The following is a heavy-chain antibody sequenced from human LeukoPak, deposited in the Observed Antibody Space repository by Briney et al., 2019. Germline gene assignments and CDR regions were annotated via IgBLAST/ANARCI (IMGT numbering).Heavy chain of an antibody. Sequence: SETLSLACTVSGGSISSGGYSWSWIRQPPGKGLEWIGYIYHSGSTYYNPSLKSRVTISVDRSKNQFSLKLSSVTAADTAVYYCARGARGSWSGAEIDYWGQGTLVTVSS. J-gene: IGHJ4*02. CDR1: GGSISSGGYS. CDR2: IYHSGST. CDR3: ARGARGSWSGAEIDY. V-gene: IGHV4-30-2*01. D-gene: IGHD6-13*01.